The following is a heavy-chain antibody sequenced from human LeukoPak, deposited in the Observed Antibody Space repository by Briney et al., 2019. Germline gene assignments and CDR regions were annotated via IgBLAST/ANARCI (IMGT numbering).Heavy chain of an antibody. V-gene: IGHV3-53*01. Sequence: PGGSLRLSCAASGFTVSSNYMSWVRQAPGRGLEWVSVIYSGGSTYYADSVKGRFTISRDNSKNTLYLQMNSLRAEDTAVYYCARDRNYGDRNYYYYYMDVWGKGTTVTVSS. CDR2: IYSGGST. CDR3: ARDRNYGDRNYYYYYMDV. J-gene: IGHJ6*03. D-gene: IGHD4-17*01. CDR1: GFTVSSNY.